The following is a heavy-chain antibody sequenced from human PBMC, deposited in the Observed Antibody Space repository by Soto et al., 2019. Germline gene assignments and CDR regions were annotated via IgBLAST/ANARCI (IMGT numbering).Heavy chain of an antibody. Sequence: GASVTVSCKASVGTFSSYAISWVRQAPGQGLEWMGGIIPIFGTANYAQKFQGRVTITADESTSTAYMELSSLRSEDTAMYYCAREPKRSTGFGSDTTFDYWGQGTLVTVSS. J-gene: IGHJ4*02. CDR1: VGTFSSYA. V-gene: IGHV1-69*13. CDR3: AREPKRSTGFGSDTTFDY. CDR2: IIPIFGTA. D-gene: IGHD6-25*01.